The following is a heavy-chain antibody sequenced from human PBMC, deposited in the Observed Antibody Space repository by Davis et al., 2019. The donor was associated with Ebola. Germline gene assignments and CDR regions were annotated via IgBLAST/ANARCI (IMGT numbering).Heavy chain of an antibody. J-gene: IGHJ6*02. D-gene: IGHD2-21*01. CDR3: ARESYSYGMDV. CDR2: ININTGNP. V-gene: IGHV7-4-1*02. CDR1: GYSFTTYG. Sequence: ASVKVSCKASGYSFTTYGMNWVRQAPGQGLEWMGWININTGNPTYAQGFTGRFVFSLDTSVSTAYLQISSLKAEDTAVYYCARESYSYGMDVWGQGTTVTVSS.